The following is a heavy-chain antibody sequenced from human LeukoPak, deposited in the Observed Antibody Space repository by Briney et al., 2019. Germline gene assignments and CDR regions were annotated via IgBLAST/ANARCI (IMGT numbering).Heavy chain of an antibody. CDR1: GGSISSYY. Sequence: PSETLSLTCTVSGGSISSYYWNWIRQPPGKGLEWIGYIYYSGSTSYNPSPKSRVTISVDTSKNQFSLKLSSVTAADTAVYHCARGSSSGWFLGDVWGKGTTVTVSS. CDR3: ARGSSSGWFLGDV. CDR2: IYYSGST. V-gene: IGHV4-59*01. D-gene: IGHD6-19*01. J-gene: IGHJ6*04.